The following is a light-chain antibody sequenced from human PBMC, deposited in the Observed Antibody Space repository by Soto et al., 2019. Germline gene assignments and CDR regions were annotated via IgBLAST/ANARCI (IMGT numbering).Light chain of an antibody. J-gene: IGKJ1*01. CDR2: AAS. CDR1: RDVGSD. CDR3: QQSYSSPPT. Sequence: QMTQSPSSLSASVGEKIIITCRASRDVGSDVSWYQQKPGQAPKLLIYAASNLYTGVPSRFSGSRSGTDFTLTISSLQPEDFATYYCQQSYSSPPTFGQGTKVDIK. V-gene: IGKV1-39*01.